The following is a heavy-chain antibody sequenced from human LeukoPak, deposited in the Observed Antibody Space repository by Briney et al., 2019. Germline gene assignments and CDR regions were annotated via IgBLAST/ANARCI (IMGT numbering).Heavy chain of an antibody. CDR2: IYSGGST. Sequence: GGSLRLSCAASGFTVSSNYMSWVRQAPGKGLEWVSVIYSGGSTYYADSVKGRFTISRDNSKNTLYLQMNSLRAEDTAVYYCAKDYGRAYYYDSSGYLSYPSLIDYWGQGTLVTVSS. J-gene: IGHJ4*02. D-gene: IGHD3-22*01. V-gene: IGHV3-66*01. CDR1: GFTVSSNY. CDR3: AKDYGRAYYYDSSGYLSYPSLIDY.